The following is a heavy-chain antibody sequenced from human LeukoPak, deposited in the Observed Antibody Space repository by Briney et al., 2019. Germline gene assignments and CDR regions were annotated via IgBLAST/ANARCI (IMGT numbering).Heavy chain of an antibody. D-gene: IGHD3-22*01. J-gene: IGHJ4*02. CDR1: AFTFSSYA. V-gene: IGHV3-23*01. CDR2: ISGSGGST. Sequence: PGGSLRLSCAASAFTFSSYAMSWVRQAPGNGLEWVSAISGSGGSTYYADSVKGRFTISRDNSKNTLYLQMRRLRAEDTAVYYCAKDPVPYFYDSSGHAFDYWGQGTLVTVSS. CDR3: AKDPVPYFYDSSGHAFDY.